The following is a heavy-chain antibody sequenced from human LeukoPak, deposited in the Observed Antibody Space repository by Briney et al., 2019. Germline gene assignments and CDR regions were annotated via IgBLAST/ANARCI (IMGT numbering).Heavy chain of an antibody. Sequence: PSETLSLTCTVSGGSISSYYWSWIRQPAGKGLEWIGRIYTSGSTNYNPSLKSRVTMSVDTSKNQFSLKLSSVTAADTAVYYCARHGYSYGYGDIDYWGQGTLVTVSS. CDR1: GGSISSYY. D-gene: IGHD5-18*01. CDR3: ARHGYSYGYGDIDY. CDR2: IYTSGST. V-gene: IGHV4-4*07. J-gene: IGHJ4*02.